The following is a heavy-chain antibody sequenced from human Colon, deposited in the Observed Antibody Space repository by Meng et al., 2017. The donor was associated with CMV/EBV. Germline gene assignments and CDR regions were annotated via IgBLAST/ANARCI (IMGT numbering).Heavy chain of an antibody. V-gene: IGHV3-23*03. Sequence: GGSLRLSCAASGFTVGNNYMTWVRQAPGKGLEWVSVIYAGGRSTYLADSVKGRFIISRDDSKNTLYLEMNSLSAEDTAVYYCAKGSLEWLYYGMDVWGQGTKVTVSS. D-gene: IGHD3-3*01. J-gene: IGHJ6*02. CDR1: GFTVGNNY. CDR2: IYAGGRST. CDR3: AKGSLEWLYYGMDV.